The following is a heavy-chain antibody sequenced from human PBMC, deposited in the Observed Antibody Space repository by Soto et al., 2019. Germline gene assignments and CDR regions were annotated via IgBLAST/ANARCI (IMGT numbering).Heavy chain of an antibody. CDR3: AKDHYYYGSGSYYTLYYFDY. Sequence: GGSLRLSCAASGFTISSYGMHWVRQAPGKGLEWVAVISYDGSNKYYADSVKGRFTISRDNSKNTLYLQMNSLRAEETAVYYCAKDHYYYGSGSYYTLYYFDYWGQGTLVTVSS. V-gene: IGHV3-30*18. CDR1: GFTISSYG. J-gene: IGHJ4*02. CDR2: ISYDGSNK. D-gene: IGHD3-10*01.